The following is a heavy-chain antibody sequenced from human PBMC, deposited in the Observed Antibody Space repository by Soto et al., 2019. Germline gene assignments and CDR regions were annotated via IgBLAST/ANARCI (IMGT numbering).Heavy chain of an antibody. CDR1: GFSLKNYA. Sequence: GGSLRLSCATSGFSLKNYAMTWVRQAPGKGLEWVSGITGSGDKTYYADSVKGRFIISRDNSENTLYLQMNSLRAEDTAVYYCAKSLMVYATEAAFDIWGQGTMVTVSS. V-gene: IGHV3-23*01. D-gene: IGHD2-8*01. J-gene: IGHJ3*02. CDR2: ITGSGDKT. CDR3: AKSLMVYATEAAFDI.